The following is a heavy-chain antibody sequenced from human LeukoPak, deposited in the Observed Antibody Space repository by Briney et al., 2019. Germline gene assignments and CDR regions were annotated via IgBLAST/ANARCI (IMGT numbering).Heavy chain of an antibody. V-gene: IGHV4-39*07. CDR2: IYYSGST. D-gene: IGHD3/OR15-3a*01. CDR1: GGSISSSSYY. Sequence: PSETLSLTFTVSGGSISSSSYYWGWIRQPPGKGLEWIGSIYYSGSTYYNPSLKSRVTISVDTSKNQFSLKLSSVTAADTAVYYCARDMLFGESVYNWFDPWGQGTLVTVSS. CDR3: ARDMLFGESVYNWFDP. J-gene: IGHJ5*02.